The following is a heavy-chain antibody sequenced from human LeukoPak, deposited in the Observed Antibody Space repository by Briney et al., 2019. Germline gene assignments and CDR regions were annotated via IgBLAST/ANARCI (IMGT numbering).Heavy chain of an antibody. Sequence: ASVKVSCKASGYTFTSYDINWVRQATGQGLEWLGYMNPNSGYTGYAQKFQGRLTITSDTSINTAYMELSSLRSEDTAAYYCAREPRRFGDWGQGTLVTVSS. V-gene: IGHV1-8*01. CDR3: AREPRRFGD. J-gene: IGHJ4*02. CDR2: MNPNSGYT. CDR1: GYTFTSYD. D-gene: IGHD3-10*01.